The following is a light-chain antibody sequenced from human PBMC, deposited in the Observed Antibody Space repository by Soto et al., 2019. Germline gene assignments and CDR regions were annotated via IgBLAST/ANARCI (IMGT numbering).Light chain of an antibody. CDR1: QSVLYSSNSKNY. J-gene: IGKJ4*01. V-gene: IGKV4-1*01. CDR2: WAF. Sequence: DIVMSQSPDSLAVSLGVRATINCKSSQSVLYSSNSKNYLAWYQQKPGQPPKLLIYWAFTRESGVPDRFSGSGSGTDFTLTISSLQAEDVAVYYCQQYYTTPPTFVGGTRVEIK. CDR3: QQYYTTPPT.